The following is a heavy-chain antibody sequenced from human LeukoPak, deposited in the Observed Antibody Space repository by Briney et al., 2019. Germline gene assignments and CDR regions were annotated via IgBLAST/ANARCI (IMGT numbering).Heavy chain of an antibody. J-gene: IGHJ4*02. CDR3: AREVRYSSGHFDY. Sequence: TSETLSLTCTVSGGSISSSSYYWGWIRQPPGKGLGWIGSIYYSGSTYYNPSLKSRVTISVDTSKSQFSLKLSSVTAADTAVYYCAREVRYSSGHFDYWGQGTLVTVSS. CDR2: IYYSGST. D-gene: IGHD6-19*01. V-gene: IGHV4-39*02. CDR1: GGSISSSSYY.